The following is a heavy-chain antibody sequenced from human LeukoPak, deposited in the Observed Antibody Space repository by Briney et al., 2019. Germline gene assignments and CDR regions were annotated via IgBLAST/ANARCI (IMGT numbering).Heavy chain of an antibody. CDR1: GFTFSKYG. J-gene: IGHJ5*02. CDR2: ISGSGGST. D-gene: IGHD3-9*01. Sequence: PGGSLRLSCAASGFTFSKYGMSWVRQAPGKGLEWVSAISGSGGSTYYADSVKGRFTISRDNSKNTVSLQMNSLRAEDTALYYCARDLDWGAFDAWGQGTLVTVSS. CDR3: ARDLDWGAFDA. V-gene: IGHV3-23*01.